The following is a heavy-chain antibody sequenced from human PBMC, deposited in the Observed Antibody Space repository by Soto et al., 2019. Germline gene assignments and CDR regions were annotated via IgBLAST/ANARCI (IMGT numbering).Heavy chain of an antibody. Sequence: QITLKESGPPLVKPTQTLTLTCTFSGFSLSTSGVGVAWIRQPPGKALEWLALIYWDDAKGYRPSLESRLTITQDTSKTPVVLTMTNMDSVDTATYYCAYLPCSGGSCYWFSFSGMDVWGQGTTVTVSS. CDR1: GFSLSTSGVG. CDR2: IYWDDAK. D-gene: IGHD2-15*01. V-gene: IGHV2-5*02. CDR3: AYLPCSGGSCYWFSFSGMDV. J-gene: IGHJ6*02.